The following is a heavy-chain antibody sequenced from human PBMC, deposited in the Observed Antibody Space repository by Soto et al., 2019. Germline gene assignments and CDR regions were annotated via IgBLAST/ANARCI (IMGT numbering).Heavy chain of an antibody. CDR1: GGTFRTNA. V-gene: IGHV1-69*12. CDR3: ARDKARQQLGGNYYYIMDV. J-gene: IGHJ6*02. Sequence: QVQLVQSGAEVKKPGSSVKISCKASGGTFRTNAFSWVRQAPGQGLEWMGGIIPIFPTPDYAQKFQGRVTITADESTTTTYMELSSLRSEDTATYYRARDKARQQLGGNYYYIMDVWGQGTTVTVSS. CDR2: IIPIFPTP. D-gene: IGHD3-3*02.